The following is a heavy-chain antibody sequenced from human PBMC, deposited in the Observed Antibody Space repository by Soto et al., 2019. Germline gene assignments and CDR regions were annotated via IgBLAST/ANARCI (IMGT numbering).Heavy chain of an antibody. CDR3: ARENWNDGLHYYYYGMDV. D-gene: IGHD1-1*01. J-gene: IGHJ6*02. CDR1: GYTFTSYY. V-gene: IGHV1-46*01. CDR2: INPSGGST. Sequence: ASVKVSCKASGYTFTSYYMHSVRQAPGQGLEWMGIINPSGGSTSYAQKFQGRVTMTRDTSTSTVYMELSSLRSEDTAVYYCARENWNDGLHYYYYGMDVWGQGATVTVSS.